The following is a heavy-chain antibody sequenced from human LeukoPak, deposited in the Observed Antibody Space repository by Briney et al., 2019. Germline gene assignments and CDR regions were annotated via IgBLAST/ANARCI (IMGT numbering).Heavy chain of an antibody. CDR1: GGSISSYY. CDR3: ARDYGDYASWFDP. V-gene: IGHV4-59*08. CDR2: IYYSGST. Sequence: SETLSLTCTVSGGSISSYYWSWIRQPPGKGLEWIGYIYYSGSTNYNPSLKSRVTISVDTSKNQFPLKLSSVTAADTAVYYCARDYGDYASWFDPWGQGTLVTVSS. D-gene: IGHD4-17*01. J-gene: IGHJ5*02.